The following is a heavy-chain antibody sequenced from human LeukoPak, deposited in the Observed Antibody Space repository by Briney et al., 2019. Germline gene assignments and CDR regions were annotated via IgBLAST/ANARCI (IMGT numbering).Heavy chain of an antibody. CDR1: GGSISSGGYS. CDR3: ARRSRDSEASDWYFDY. D-gene: IGHD6-19*01. Sequence: SQTLSLTCAVSGGSISSGGYSWSWIRQPPGKGLEWIGYIYHSGSTYYNPSLKRRVTILVDTSKNQFSLKLNSVTAADTTMYYCARRSRDSEASDWYFDYWGHGISVTVSS. J-gene: IGHJ4*01. CDR2: IYHSGST. V-gene: IGHV4-30-2*01.